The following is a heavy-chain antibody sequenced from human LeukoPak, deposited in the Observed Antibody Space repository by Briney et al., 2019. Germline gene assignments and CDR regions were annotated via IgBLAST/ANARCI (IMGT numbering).Heavy chain of an antibody. CDR1: GFTFSSYS. V-gene: IGHV3-21*01. D-gene: IGHD6-19*01. J-gene: IGHJ4*02. CDR3: ARDEQWLPGPIDY. CDR2: ISSSSSYI. Sequence: SGGSLRLSCAASGFTFSSYSMNWVRQAPGKGLEWVSSISSSSSYIYYADSVKGRFTISRDNAKNSLYLQMNSLRAEDTAVYYCARDEQWLPGPIDYWGQGTLVTVSS.